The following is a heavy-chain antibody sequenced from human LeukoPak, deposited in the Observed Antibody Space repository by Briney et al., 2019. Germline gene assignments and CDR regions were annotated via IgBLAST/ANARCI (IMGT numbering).Heavy chain of an antibody. V-gene: IGHV4-59*08. J-gene: IGHJ4*02. CDR3: AKAASSSIPFDY. Sequence: PSETLSLTCTVSGGSFSSYYWTWIRQPPGKGLEWIGYIDHSGSTNYNPSLKSRVTISVDPSTNQFSLKLTSVTAADTAVYYCAKAASSSIPFDYWGQGTLVTVSS. CDR1: GGSFSSYY. D-gene: IGHD6-6*01. CDR2: IDHSGST.